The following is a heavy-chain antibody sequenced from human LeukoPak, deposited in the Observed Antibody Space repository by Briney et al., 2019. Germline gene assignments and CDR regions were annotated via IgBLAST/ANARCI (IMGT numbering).Heavy chain of an antibody. D-gene: IGHD6-19*01. V-gene: IGHV3-7*03. CDR3: VRNLAVAGTCFDS. CDR2: IKQDGSDR. Sequence: GGSLRLSCAASGFTFRNYWMSWVRQAPGTGLEWVANIKQDGSDRNYVTSVRGRFTISRDNAESSLYLQMNSLRAEDTALYYCVRNLAVAGTCFDSWGQGTLVTVSS. J-gene: IGHJ4*02. CDR1: GFTFRNYW.